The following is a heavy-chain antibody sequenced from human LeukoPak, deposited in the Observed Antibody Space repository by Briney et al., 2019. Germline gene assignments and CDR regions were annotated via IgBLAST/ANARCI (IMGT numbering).Heavy chain of an antibody. CDR2: ISYDGSNK. V-gene: IGHV3-30*04. J-gene: IGHJ6*03. D-gene: IGHD3-22*01. Sequence: PGRSLRLSCAASGFTSSSYAMHWVRQAPGKGLEWVAVISYDGSNKYYADSVKGRFTISRDNSKNTLYLQMNSLRAEDTAVYYCARDPDSGYQYYYYYYMDVWGKGTTVTVSS. CDR3: ARDPDSGYQYYYYYYMDV. CDR1: GFTSSSYA.